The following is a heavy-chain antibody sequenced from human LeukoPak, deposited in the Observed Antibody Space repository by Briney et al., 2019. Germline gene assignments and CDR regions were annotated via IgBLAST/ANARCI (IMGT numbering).Heavy chain of an antibody. CDR3: ARNPGPGTLDN. J-gene: IGHJ4*02. V-gene: IGHV3-11*06. CDR1: GFTFNDYD. Sequence: GASLRLSCAASGFTFNDYDMSWIRQAPGKGLEWVSFISSSGGHTNYADSVKGRFTISRDNAKNSLYLQMNSLRAEDTAVYYCARNPGPGTLDNWGQGTLVTVSS. D-gene: IGHD6-13*01. CDR2: ISSSGGHT.